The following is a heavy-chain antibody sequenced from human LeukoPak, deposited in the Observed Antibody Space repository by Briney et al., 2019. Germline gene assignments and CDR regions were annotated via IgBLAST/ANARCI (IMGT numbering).Heavy chain of an antibody. J-gene: IGHJ6*02. CDR2: IIPIFGIA. V-gene: IGHV1-69*04. CDR3: ARGDRVPAATMDYYYYGMDV. D-gene: IGHD2-2*01. CDR1: GGTFRSYA. Sequence: SVKVSCKASGGTFRSYAISWVRQAPGQGLEWMGRIIPIFGIANYAQKFQGRVTITADKSTSTAYMELSSLRSEDTAVYYCARGDRVPAATMDYYYYGMDVWGQGTTVTVSS.